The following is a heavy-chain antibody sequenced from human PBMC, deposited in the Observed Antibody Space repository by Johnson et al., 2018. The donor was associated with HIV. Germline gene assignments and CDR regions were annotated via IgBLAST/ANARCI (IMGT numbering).Heavy chain of an antibody. CDR1: GFTFDDYA. CDR2: ISWDGGST. CDR3: AKDGPREYSSSLDAFDI. Sequence: VQVVESGGVVVQPGGSLRLSCAASGFTFDDYAMHWVRQAPGKGLAWVSLISWDGGSTYYAVSVKGRFTISRDNSKNSLSLQISSLRAEETALSYYAKDGPREYSSSLDAFDIWGQGTMVTVSS. D-gene: IGHD6-6*01. V-gene: IGHV3-43D*03. J-gene: IGHJ3*02.